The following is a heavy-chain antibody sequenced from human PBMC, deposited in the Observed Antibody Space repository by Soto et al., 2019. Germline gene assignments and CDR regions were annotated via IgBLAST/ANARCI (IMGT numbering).Heavy chain of an antibody. V-gene: IGHV4-30-4*01. Sequence: SEILSLTCTVSGGSITNNNYYWSWIRQPPGKGLEWIGHMYNSGTTYSNPSLKGRVTISGDTSKNQFSLNLSSVTAADTAVYYCARGPTSDKVDYWGQGTLVTVSS. CDR2: MYNSGTT. CDR1: GGSITNNNYY. CDR3: ARGPTSDKVDY. J-gene: IGHJ4*02.